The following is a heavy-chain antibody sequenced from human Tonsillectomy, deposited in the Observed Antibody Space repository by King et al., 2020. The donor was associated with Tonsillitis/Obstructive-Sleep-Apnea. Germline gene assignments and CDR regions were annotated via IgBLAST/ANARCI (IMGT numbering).Heavy chain of an antibody. Sequence: QLVQSGAEVKKPGASVKVSCKASGYTFTGYYMHWVRQAPGQGLEWMGWINPNSGGTNYAQKFQGRVTMTRDTSISTAYMELSRLSSDDTAVYYCARDDSSGYYVSGWFDPWGQGTLVTVSS. J-gene: IGHJ5*02. CDR2: INPNSGGT. CDR1: GYTFTGYY. D-gene: IGHD3-22*01. V-gene: IGHV1-2*02. CDR3: ARDDSSGYYVSGWFDP.